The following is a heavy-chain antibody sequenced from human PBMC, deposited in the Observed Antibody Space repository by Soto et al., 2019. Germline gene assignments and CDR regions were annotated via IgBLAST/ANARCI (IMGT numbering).Heavy chain of an antibody. CDR1: GFTFSSYT. CDR3: ARATDYRENYYYYYGLDV. D-gene: IGHD4-4*01. V-gene: IGHV3-30-3*01. Sequence: QVQLVESGGGVVQPGRSLRLSCAASGFTFSSYTMHWVRQAPGKGLEWVAVMSYDGSTKYYADSVKGRFTISRDNSKNTLYLQVNSLRAEDTAVYYCARATDYRENYYYYYGLDVWGQGNTVTVSS. J-gene: IGHJ6*01. CDR2: MSYDGSTK.